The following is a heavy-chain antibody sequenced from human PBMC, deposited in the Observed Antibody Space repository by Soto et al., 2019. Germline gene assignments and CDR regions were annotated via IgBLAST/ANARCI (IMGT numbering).Heavy chain of an antibody. D-gene: IGHD5-18*01. CDR2: IYYSGST. CDR3: AREFPFKDSFCFDY. CDR1: GGSSSSGGYY. J-gene: IGHJ4*02. V-gene: IGHV4-31*03. Sequence: QVQLQESGPGLVKPSQTLSLTCTVSGGSSSSGGYYWSWIRQHPEKGLEWIGYIYYSGSTYYNPSLKSRVTISVDTSKNQSSLKLSSVTAADTAVYYCAREFPFKDSFCFDYWGQGTLVTVSS.